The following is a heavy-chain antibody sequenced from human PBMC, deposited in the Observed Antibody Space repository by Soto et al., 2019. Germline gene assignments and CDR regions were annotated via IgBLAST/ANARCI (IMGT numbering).Heavy chain of an antibody. CDR2: IYYSGST. D-gene: IGHD2-21*01. V-gene: IGHV4-59*08. J-gene: IGHJ6*03. CDR1: GGSISSYY. Sequence: SETLSLTCTVSGGSISSYYWSWIRQPPGKGLEWIGYIYYSGSTNYNPSLKSRVTISVDTSKNQFSLKLSSVTAADTAVYYCARLERSIWKPRDYYYYYMDVWGKGTTVTVSS. CDR3: ARLERSIWKPRDYYYYYMDV.